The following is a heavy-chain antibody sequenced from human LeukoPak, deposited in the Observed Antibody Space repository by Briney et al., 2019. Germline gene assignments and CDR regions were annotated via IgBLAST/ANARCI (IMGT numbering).Heavy chain of an antibody. Sequence: ASVKVSCKASGYTFTSYAISWVRQAPGQGPEWMGRIIPILGIANYAQKFQGRVTITADKSTSTAYMELSSLRSEDTAVYYCARGYPGYSSGWYIYYFDYWGQGTLATVSS. D-gene: IGHD6-19*01. V-gene: IGHV1-69*04. J-gene: IGHJ4*02. CDR1: GYTFTSYA. CDR3: ARGYPGYSSGWYIYYFDY. CDR2: IIPILGIA.